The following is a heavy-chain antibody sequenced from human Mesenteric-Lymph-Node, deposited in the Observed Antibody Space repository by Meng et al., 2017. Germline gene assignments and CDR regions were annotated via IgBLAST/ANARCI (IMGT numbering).Heavy chain of an antibody. Sequence: GESLKISCAASGFTFSSYAMSWVRQAPGKGLEWVSAISGSGGSTYYADSVKGRFTISRDNARNSLSLQMNSLRPEDTAVYYCARVRIIRSRSTFDSWGQGTLVTVSS. D-gene: IGHD2-2*01. J-gene: IGHJ4*02. CDR2: ISGSGGST. CDR3: ARVRIIRSRSTFDS. CDR1: GFTFSSYA. V-gene: IGHV3-23*01.